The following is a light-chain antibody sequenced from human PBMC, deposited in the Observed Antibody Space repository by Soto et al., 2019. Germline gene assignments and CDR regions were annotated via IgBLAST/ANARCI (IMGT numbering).Light chain of an antibody. CDR1: QTISSNY. J-gene: IGKJ1*01. CDR3: QQYGSWT. CDR2: GTS. Sequence: EIVLTQSPGTLSVSPGERATLSCRASQTISSNYLAWYQQKPGQAPSLLIYGTSRRATGIPDRFSGSGSGTDFTLTISRLEPEDSAIYYCQQYGSWTFGQGTKVEIK. V-gene: IGKV3-20*01.